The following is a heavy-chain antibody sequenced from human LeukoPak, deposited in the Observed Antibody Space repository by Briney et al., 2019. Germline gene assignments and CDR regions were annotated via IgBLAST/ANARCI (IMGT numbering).Heavy chain of an antibody. CDR3: ARLSSGFYFDS. D-gene: IGHD6-19*01. CDR2: IYYSGST. V-gene: IGHV4-59*08. Sequence: SETLSLTCTVSGDSISSYYWSWIRQPPGKGLEWIGYIYYSGSTDYNPSLKSRVTISVDTSKNQFSLKLSSVTAADTAVYYCARLSSGFYFDSWGQGTPVTVSS. J-gene: IGHJ4*02. CDR1: GDSISSYY.